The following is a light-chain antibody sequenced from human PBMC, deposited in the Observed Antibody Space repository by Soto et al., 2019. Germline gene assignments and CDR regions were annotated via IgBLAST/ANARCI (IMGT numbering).Light chain of an antibody. CDR1: ESVSRSS. V-gene: IGKV3-20*01. J-gene: IGKJ2*01. CDR3: QHYGASPKYT. CDR2: GAS. Sequence: EIVLTQSPGTLSLSPGQRATLSCRASESVSRSSLAWYQERPGQAPRLFIYGASRRATGIPDRFSGSGSGTDFTLTISRLEPEDFAVYYCQHYGASPKYTFGQGTKVDIK.